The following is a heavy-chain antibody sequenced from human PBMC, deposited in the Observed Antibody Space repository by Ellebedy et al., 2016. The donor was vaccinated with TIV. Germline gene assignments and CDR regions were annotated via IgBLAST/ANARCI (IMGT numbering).Heavy chain of an antibody. J-gene: IGHJ6*04. Sequence: GGSLRLXXAASGFTFSNYDIHWVRQPTGKGLEWVSLIGKAGNTHYQDSVKGRFTISRENVKNSVYLQMNNLRAGDTAVYYCTRDPSGWGLGVWGKGTTVTVSS. D-gene: IGHD2-21*01. CDR1: GFTFSNYD. V-gene: IGHV3-13*01. CDR2: IGKAGNT. CDR3: TRDPSGWGLGV.